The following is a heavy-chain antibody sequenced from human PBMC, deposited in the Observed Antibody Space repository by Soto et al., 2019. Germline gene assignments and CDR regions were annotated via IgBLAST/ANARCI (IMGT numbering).Heavy chain of an antibody. Sequence: SETLSLTCAVYGGSFSGYYWSWIRQPPGKGLEWIGEINHSGSTNYNPSLKSRVTISVDTSKNQFSLKLSSVTAAETAVYYCARETRGVMARRRTAVADQNIDYWGQGTLVTVSS. V-gene: IGHV4-34*01. CDR1: GGSFSGYY. CDR2: INHSGST. J-gene: IGHJ4*02. D-gene: IGHD6-19*01. CDR3: ARETRGVMARRRTAVADQNIDY.